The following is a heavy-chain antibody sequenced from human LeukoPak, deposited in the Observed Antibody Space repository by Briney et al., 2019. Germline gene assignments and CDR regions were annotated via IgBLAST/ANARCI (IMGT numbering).Heavy chain of an antibody. Sequence: PSETLSLTCDVSGYSISSGFYWGWIRQPPGKGLEWIGSIYHSGSTYYNPSLKSRVTISVDTSKNQFSLKLSSVTAADTAVYYCARGPTVTTNFDYWGQGTLVTVSS. D-gene: IGHD4-17*01. J-gene: IGHJ4*02. V-gene: IGHV4-38-2*01. CDR3: ARGPTVTTNFDY. CDR1: GYSISSGFY. CDR2: IYHSGST.